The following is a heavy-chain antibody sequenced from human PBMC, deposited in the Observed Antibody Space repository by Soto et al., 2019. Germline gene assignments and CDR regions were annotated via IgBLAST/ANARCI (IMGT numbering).Heavy chain of an antibody. CDR2: ISSSGSTI. D-gene: IGHD3-10*01. CDR3: ARSRVASGDAFDI. J-gene: IGHJ3*02. V-gene: IGHV3-11*01. CDR1: GFTISDYY. Sequence: GGSLRLSCGASGFTISDYYMSWIRQAPGKGLEWVSYISSSGSTIYYADSVKGRFTISRDNAKNSLYLQMNSLRAEDTAVYYCARSRVASGDAFDIWGQGTMVTVSS.